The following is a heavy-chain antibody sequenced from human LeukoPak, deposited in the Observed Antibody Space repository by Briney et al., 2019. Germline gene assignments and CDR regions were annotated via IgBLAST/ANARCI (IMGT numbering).Heavy chain of an antibody. Sequence: PSETLSLTCTLSGGSISSYYWSCIRQPPGKGREGIGYIYYCRRTNYNTSLKRPVPQSVDTSKNQFSLDQSSVTASDTAVYYCARTRGGYCISTSCPTRHDYWGQGTLLTVSS. CDR1: GGSISSYY. D-gene: IGHD2-2*01. CDR3: ARTRGGYCISTSCPTRHDY. V-gene: IGHV4-59*01. CDR2: IYYCRRT. J-gene: IGHJ4*02.